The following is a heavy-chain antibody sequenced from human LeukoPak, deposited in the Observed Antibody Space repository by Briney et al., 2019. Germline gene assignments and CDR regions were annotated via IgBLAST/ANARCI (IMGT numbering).Heavy chain of an antibody. Sequence: GASVKVSCKASGYTFTGYYMHWVRQAPGQGLEWMGRIIPIFGTANYAQKFQGRVTITTDESTSTAYMELSSLRSEDTAVYYCARDGWHRAGDGYNIRLAFDIWGQGTMVTVSS. CDR3: ARDGWHRAGDGYNIRLAFDI. V-gene: IGHV1-69*05. CDR2: IIPIFGTA. D-gene: IGHD5-24*01. CDR1: GYTFTGYY. J-gene: IGHJ3*02.